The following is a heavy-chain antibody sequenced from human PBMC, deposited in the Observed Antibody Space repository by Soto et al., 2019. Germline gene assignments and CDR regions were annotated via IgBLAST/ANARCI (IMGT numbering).Heavy chain of an antibody. CDR2: ISYDGSNK. V-gene: IGHV3-30-3*01. CDR1: GFTFSSYA. D-gene: IGHD3-10*01. J-gene: IGHJ5*02. CDR3: ARGLRIIKTNWFDP. Sequence: GGSLRLSCAASGFTFSSYAMHWVRQAPGKGLEWVAVISYDGSNKYYADSVKGRFTISRDNSKNTLYLQMNSLRAEDTAVYYCARGLRIIKTNWFDPWGQGTLVTVSS.